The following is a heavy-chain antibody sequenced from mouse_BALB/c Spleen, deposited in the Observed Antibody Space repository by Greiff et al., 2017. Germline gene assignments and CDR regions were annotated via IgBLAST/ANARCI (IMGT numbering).Heavy chain of an antibody. J-gene: IGHJ2*01. CDR3: ARQGAVESFDY. D-gene: IGHD1-1*01. CDR1: GFTFSSYG. V-gene: IGHV5-6*01. Sequence: EVKVVESGGDLVKPGGSLKLSCAASGFTFSSYGMSWVRQTPDKRLEWVATISSGGSYTYYPDSVKGRFTISRDNAKNTLYLQMSSLKSEDTAMYYCARQGAVESFDYWGQGTTLTVSS. CDR2: ISSGGSYT.